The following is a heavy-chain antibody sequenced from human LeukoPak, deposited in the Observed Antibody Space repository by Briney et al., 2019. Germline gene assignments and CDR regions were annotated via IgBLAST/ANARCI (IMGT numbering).Heavy chain of an antibody. CDR1: GGTFSSYA. V-gene: IGHV1-69*13. CDR2: IIPIFGTA. D-gene: IGHD4-23*01. J-gene: IGHJ1*01. Sequence: SVKVSCKASGGTFSSYAISWVRQAPGQGLEWMGGIIPIFGTANYAQKFQGRVTITADESTSTAYMELSSLRSEDTAVYYCAGSTVARLAEYFQHWGQGTLVTVSS. CDR3: AGSTVARLAEYFQH.